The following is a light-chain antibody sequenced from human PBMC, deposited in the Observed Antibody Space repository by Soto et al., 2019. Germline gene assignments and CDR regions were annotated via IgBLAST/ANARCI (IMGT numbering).Light chain of an antibody. V-gene: IGKV1-5*03. CDR2: QAS. J-gene: IGKJ2*02. CDR1: QSISTW. CDR3: QQYSINSRT. Sequence: DIQMTQSPSTLSASVGDRVTITCRASQSISTWLAWYQHKPGKAPKLLIYQASNLEGGVPSRFSGSGSGTEFTLTFSSLQPDDFATYYCQQYSINSRTFGQGTKVETK.